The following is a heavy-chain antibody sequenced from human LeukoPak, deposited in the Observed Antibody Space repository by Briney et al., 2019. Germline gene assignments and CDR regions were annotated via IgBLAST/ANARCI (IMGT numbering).Heavy chain of an antibody. CDR3: AKALDERYCGSYYLWDYFDY. Sequence: GGSLRLSCAASVFTFSSYAMSWVRQAPGKGLEWVSAISGSGGSTYYADSVKGRFTISRDNSKNTLYLQMNSLRAEDTAVYYCAKALDERYCGSYYLWDYFDYWGQGTLVTLSS. CDR2: ISGSGGST. J-gene: IGHJ4*02. V-gene: IGHV3-23*01. CDR1: VFTFSSYA. D-gene: IGHD1-26*01.